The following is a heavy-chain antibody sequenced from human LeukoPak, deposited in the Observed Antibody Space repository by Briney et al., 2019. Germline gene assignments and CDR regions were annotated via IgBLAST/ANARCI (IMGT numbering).Heavy chain of an antibody. J-gene: IGHJ4*02. Sequence: GGSLRLSCAASGFTFSSYGMHWVRQAPGKGLEWVAVISYDGSNKYYADSVKGRFTIPRDNSKNTLYLQMNSLRAEDTAVYYCAKEMATITGVFDYWGQGTLVTVSS. V-gene: IGHV3-30*18. CDR2: ISYDGSNK. CDR3: AKEMATITGVFDY. CDR1: GFTFSSYG. D-gene: IGHD5-24*01.